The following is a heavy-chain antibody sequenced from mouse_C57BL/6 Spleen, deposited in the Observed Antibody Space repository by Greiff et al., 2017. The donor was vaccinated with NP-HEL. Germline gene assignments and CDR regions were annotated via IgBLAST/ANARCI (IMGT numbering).Heavy chain of an antibody. D-gene: IGHD2-1*01. Sequence: VQLQQSGAELVRPGTSVKVSCKASGYAFTNYLIEWVKQRPGQGLEWIGVINPGSGGTNYNEKFKGKATLTADKSSSTAYMQLSSLTSEDSAVYFCARGEYKGNYGNYFDYWGQGTTLTVSS. V-gene: IGHV1-54*01. J-gene: IGHJ2*01. CDR3: ARGEYKGNYGNYFDY. CDR1: GYAFTNYL. CDR2: INPGSGGT.